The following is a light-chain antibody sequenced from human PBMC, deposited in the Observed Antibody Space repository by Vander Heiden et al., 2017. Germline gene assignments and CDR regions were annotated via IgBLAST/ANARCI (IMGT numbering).Light chain of an antibody. J-gene: IGKJ4*01. CDR1: QGISSW. CDR2: AAS. V-gene: IGKV1-12*01. CDR3: QQANSSPLT. Sequence: DIQMTQSPSSVSAAVGDRVTITCRASQGISSWLVWYQQKPGKAPNLLIDAASRLQSGVPSRFSGSGSGTFFTLTINSLQPEDVATYYCQQANSSPLTFGGGTKVEIK.